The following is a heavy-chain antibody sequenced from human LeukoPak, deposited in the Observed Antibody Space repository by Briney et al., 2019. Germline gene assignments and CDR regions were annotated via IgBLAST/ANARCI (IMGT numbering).Heavy chain of an antibody. CDR3: ARVNTEWTTVVTLYYFDY. CDR2: IYPGDSDT. V-gene: IGHV5-51*01. D-gene: IGHD4-23*01. CDR1: GYSFTSYW. Sequence: GESLKISCKGSGYSFTSYWIAWVRQMPGKGLEWMGIIYPGDSDTRYSPSFQGQVTISADKSISTAYLQWSSLKASDTAMYYCARVNTEWTTVVTLYYFDYWGQGTLVTVSS. J-gene: IGHJ4*02.